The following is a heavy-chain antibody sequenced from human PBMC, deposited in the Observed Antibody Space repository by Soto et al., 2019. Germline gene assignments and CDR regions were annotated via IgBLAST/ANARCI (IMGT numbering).Heavy chain of an antibody. D-gene: IGHD2-2*01. J-gene: IGHJ4*02. CDR1: GFTFSRCA. Sequence: EVQLLESGGGLVQPGGSLRLSCAASGFTFSRCAMSWVRQAPGKGLEWVSAISGSGGSTYYADSVKGRFTISRDSSKNTLYLQMNSLRAEDTAVYYCATALGRPFDIVVVPAAMGWGQGTLVTVSS. CDR3: ATALGRPFDIVVVPAAMG. CDR2: ISGSGGST. V-gene: IGHV3-23*01.